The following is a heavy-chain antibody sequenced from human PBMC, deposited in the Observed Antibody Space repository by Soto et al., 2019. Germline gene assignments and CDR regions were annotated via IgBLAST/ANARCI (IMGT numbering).Heavy chain of an antibody. V-gene: IGHV3-7*01. D-gene: IGHD1-1*01. Sequence: GGSLRLSCAASGFTLSSYWMNWVRQARGKGLEWVANRNQDGNEDNLLDSVKGRFTSSRDNAKNSLFLQMNSLRVDDTAVYYCARTGDGHHDFLDYWGQGALVTVSS. CDR1: GFTLSSYW. CDR2: RNQDGNED. CDR3: ARTGDGHHDFLDY. J-gene: IGHJ4*02.